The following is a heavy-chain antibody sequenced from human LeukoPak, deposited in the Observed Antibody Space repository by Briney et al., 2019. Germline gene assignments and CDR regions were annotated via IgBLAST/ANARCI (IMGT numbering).Heavy chain of an antibody. Sequence: GGSLRLSCAASGFTFSSYSMNWVRQAPGKGLEWVSSISSSSSYIYYADSVKGRFTISRDNAKNTLYLQMNSLTAENTAVYYCARGGRSQTTVKPLDYWGQGTLVTVSS. CDR2: ISSSSSYI. CDR3: ARGGRSQTTVKPLDY. D-gene: IGHD4-11*01. CDR1: GFTFSSYS. J-gene: IGHJ4*02. V-gene: IGHV3-21*01.